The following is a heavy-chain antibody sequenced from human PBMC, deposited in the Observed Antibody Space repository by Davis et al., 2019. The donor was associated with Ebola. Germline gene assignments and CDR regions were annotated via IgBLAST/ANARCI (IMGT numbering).Heavy chain of an antibody. CDR1: GFTFSGSA. D-gene: IGHD3-10*01. CDR2: IRSKANSYAT. V-gene: IGHV3-73*01. J-gene: IGHJ4*02. CDR3: TSELLWFGEFTDDY. Sequence: GGSLRLSCAASGFTFSGSAMHWVRQASGKGLEWVGRIRSKANSYATAYAASVKGRFTISRDDSKNTAYLQMNSLKTEDTAVYYCTSELLWFGEFTDDYWGQRTLVTVSS.